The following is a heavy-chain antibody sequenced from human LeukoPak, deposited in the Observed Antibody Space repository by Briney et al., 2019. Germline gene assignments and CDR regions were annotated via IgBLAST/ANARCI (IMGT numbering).Heavy chain of an antibody. V-gene: IGHV3-66*02. CDR2: IYSGGST. Sequence: GESLRLSCAASGFTVSSNYMTWVRQAPGKGLEWVSVIYSGGSTYYADSVEGRFTISRDNSQNTLYLQMDSLRAEDTAVYFWARVYSSGRRKHYFDYWGQGALVTVSS. CDR1: GFTVSSNY. CDR3: ARVYSSGRRKHYFDY. D-gene: IGHD3-22*01. J-gene: IGHJ4*02.